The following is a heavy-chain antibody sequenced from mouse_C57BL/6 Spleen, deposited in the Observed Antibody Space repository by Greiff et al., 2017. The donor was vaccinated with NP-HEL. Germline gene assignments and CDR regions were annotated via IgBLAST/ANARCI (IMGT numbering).Heavy chain of an antibody. V-gene: IGHV5-16*01. J-gene: IGHJ4*01. Sequence: EVQLVESEGGLVQPGSSMKLSCTASGFTFSDYYMAWVRQVPEKGLEWVANINYDGSSTYYLDSLKSRFIISRDNAKNILYLQMSSLKSEDTATYYCARVAYYGSSSLYYYAMDYWGQGTSVTVSS. CDR1: GFTFSDYY. CDR3: ARVAYYGSSSLYYYAMDY. D-gene: IGHD1-1*01. CDR2: INYDGSST.